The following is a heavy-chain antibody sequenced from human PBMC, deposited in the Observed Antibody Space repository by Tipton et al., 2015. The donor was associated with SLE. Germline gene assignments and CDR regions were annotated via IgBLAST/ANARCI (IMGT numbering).Heavy chain of an antibody. Sequence: TLSLTCSVSGVSISTSRYYWGWIRQSPGQGLEWVGSLYAGGSTYFPPSLKSRASISADASKNQFSLKLNSVTAADTAVYYCARRLPVAGQYWYFDLWGRGTLVTVSS. J-gene: IGHJ2*01. D-gene: IGHD6-19*01. CDR3: ARRLPVAGQYWYFDL. V-gene: IGHV4-39*07. CDR2: LYAGGST. CDR1: GVSISTSRYY.